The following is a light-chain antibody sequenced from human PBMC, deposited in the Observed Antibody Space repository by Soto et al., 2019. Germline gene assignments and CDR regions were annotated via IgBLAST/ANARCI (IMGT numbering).Light chain of an antibody. J-gene: IGKJ1*01. CDR2: DAS. CDR3: QQYNSYSPWT. Sequence: IHRTQSPSTLSASLVYIVTITVRAIQSISSWLAWYEQKPVKAPKLLIYDASSLESGVPSRFSGSGSGTEFTLTISSLQPDDFATYYCQQYNSYSPWTFGQGTKVDIK. CDR1: QSISSW. V-gene: IGKV1-5*01.